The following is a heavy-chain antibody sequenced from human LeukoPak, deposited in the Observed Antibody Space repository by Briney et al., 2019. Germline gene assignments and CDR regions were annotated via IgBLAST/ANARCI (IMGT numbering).Heavy chain of an antibody. J-gene: IGHJ4*02. CDR2: IYYSGST. CDR3: ARTGSTVTMLYPFDH. Sequence: SETLALTCTVSGRSLRSYYWSWLRQPPRKGLEWIGDIYYSGSTNYNPSLKSRVSISVDTSKNQFSLELSSVTAADTAVYYCARTGSTVTMLYPFDHWGQGTLVTVSS. V-gene: IGHV4-59*01. CDR1: GRSLRSYY. D-gene: IGHD4-17*01.